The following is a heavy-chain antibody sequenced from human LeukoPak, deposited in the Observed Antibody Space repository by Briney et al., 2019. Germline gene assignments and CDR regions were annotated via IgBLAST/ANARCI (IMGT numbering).Heavy chain of an antibody. CDR3: ARGRMTTVTRSWFDP. V-gene: IGHV4-34*01. CDR2: INHSGST. Sequence: KPSETLSLTCAVYGGSFSGYYWSWIRQPPGKGLEWIGEINHSGSTSYNPSLKSRVTISVDTSKNQFSLKLSSVTAADTAVYYCARGRMTTVTRSWFDPWGQGTLVTVSS. D-gene: IGHD4-17*01. J-gene: IGHJ5*02. CDR1: GGSFSGYY.